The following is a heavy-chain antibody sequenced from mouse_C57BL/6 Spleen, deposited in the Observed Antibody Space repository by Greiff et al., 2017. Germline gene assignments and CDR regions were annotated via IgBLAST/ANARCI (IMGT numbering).Heavy chain of an antibody. D-gene: IGHD1-1*01. Sequence: EVQLVESGGGLVKPGGSLKLSCAASGFTFSSYAMSWVRQTPEKRLEWVATISDGGNYTYYPDNVKGRFTISRDNAKNNLYLQMSHLKSEDTAMYYCARDKEGYYGNYAMDYWGQGTSVTVSS. CDR2: ISDGGNYT. CDR3: ARDKEGYYGNYAMDY. V-gene: IGHV5-4*01. CDR1: GFTFSSYA. J-gene: IGHJ4*01.